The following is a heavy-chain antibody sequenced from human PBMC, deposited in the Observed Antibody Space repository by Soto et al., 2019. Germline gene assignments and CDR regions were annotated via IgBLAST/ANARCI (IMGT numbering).Heavy chain of an antibody. V-gene: IGHV3-23*01. Sequence: GGSMRLSSAASGFTFSSYAMSWVRQAPGKGLEWVSAISGSDGSTYYADSVKGRFTISRDNSKNTLNLQMNSLRAEDTAVYYCARRSSSWYFDYWGQGTLVTVSS. CDR3: ARRSSSWYFDY. CDR2: ISGSDGST. CDR1: GFTFSSYA. D-gene: IGHD6-13*01. J-gene: IGHJ4*02.